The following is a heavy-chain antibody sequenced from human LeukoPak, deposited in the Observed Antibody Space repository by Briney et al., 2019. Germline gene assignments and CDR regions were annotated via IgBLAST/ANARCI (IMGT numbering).Heavy chain of an antibody. V-gene: IGHV1-46*01. CDR2: INPSGGTT. Sequence: GASVKVSCKASGYTFTSYHMHWVRQAPGQGLEWMGIINPSGGTTNYAQKFQGRVTITADKSTSTAYMELSSLRSEDTAMYYCARDCTNGVCETGDYWGQGTLVTVSS. J-gene: IGHJ4*02. CDR1: GYTFTSYH. CDR3: ARDCTNGVCETGDY. D-gene: IGHD2-8*01.